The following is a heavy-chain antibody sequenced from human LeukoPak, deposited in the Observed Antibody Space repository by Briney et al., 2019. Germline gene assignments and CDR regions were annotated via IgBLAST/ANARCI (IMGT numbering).Heavy chain of an antibody. CDR3: ARESELLWFGESPSY. V-gene: IGHV3-7*01. CDR1: GFTLSSYS. D-gene: IGHD3-10*01. J-gene: IGHJ4*02. Sequence: GGSLRLSCAASGFTLSSYSMNWVRQAPGKGLEWVANIKQDGSEKYYVDSVKGRFTISRDNAKNSLYLQMNSLRAEDTAVYYCARESELLWFGESPSYWGQGTLVTVSS. CDR2: IKQDGSEK.